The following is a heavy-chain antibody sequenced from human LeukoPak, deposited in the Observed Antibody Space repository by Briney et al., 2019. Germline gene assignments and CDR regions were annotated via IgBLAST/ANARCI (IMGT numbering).Heavy chain of an antibody. CDR1: GGSFSGYY. J-gene: IGHJ5*02. CDR3: ARRQRGDFVEPDDIVVVPAAAGSFDP. D-gene: IGHD2-2*01. Sequence: PSETLSLTCAVYGGSFSGYYWSWIRQPPGKGLEWIGEINHSGSTNYNPSPKSRVTISVDTSKNQFSLKLSSVTAADTAVYYCARRQRGDFVEPDDIVVVPAAAGSFDPWGQGTLVTVSS. CDR2: INHSGST. V-gene: IGHV4-34*01.